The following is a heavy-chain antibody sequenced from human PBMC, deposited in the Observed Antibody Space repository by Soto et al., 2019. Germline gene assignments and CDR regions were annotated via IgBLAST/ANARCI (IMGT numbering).Heavy chain of an antibody. V-gene: IGHV3-11*01. D-gene: IGHD3-9*01. CDR2: ISSSASII. Sequence: PGGSLRLSCAASGFTFSDYYMRWIRQAPGKGLEWISSISSSASIIYYGDSVKGRFTISRDNARNSLFLQVNSLRAEDTAVYYCARDRLANVWGQGTTVTVSS. CDR1: GFTFSDYY. CDR3: ARDRLANV. J-gene: IGHJ6*02.